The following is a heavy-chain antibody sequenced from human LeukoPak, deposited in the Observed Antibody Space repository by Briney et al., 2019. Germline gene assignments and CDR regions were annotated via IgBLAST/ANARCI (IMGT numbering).Heavy chain of an antibody. CDR1: GYTFTGYY. Sequence: ASVKVSCKASGYTFTGYYMHWVRQAPGQGLEWMGRINPNSGGTNYAQEFQGRVTMTRDTSISTAYMELSRLRSDDTAVYYCALIAYCGGDCSNWFDPWGQGTLVTVSS. J-gene: IGHJ5*02. D-gene: IGHD2-21*02. CDR2: INPNSGGT. CDR3: ALIAYCGGDCSNWFDP. V-gene: IGHV1-2*06.